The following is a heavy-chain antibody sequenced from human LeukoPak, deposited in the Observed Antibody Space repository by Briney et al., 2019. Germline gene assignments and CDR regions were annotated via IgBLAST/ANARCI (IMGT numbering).Heavy chain of an antibody. CDR1: GYTFTRYT. J-gene: IGHJ4*02. CDR3: ARPYKQQLDFDY. V-gene: IGHV1-3*01. Sequence: GASVKVSCKASGYTFTRYTMHWVRQAPGQGLEWMGWIDAGNGDTKYSQNFLGRVTITRDTSANTAYMELSSLRSEDTAVYYCARPYKQQLDFDYWGQGTLVTVSS. CDR2: IDAGNGDT. D-gene: IGHD6-13*01.